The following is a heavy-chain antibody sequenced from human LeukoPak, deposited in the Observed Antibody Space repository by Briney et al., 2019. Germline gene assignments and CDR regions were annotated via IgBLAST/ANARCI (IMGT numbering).Heavy chain of an antibody. CDR3: ARRIKGYSYGYPVPSDY. V-gene: IGHV4-34*01. J-gene: IGHJ4*02. CDR1: GGSFSGYY. Sequence: SETLSLTCAVYGGSFSGYYWSWIRQPPGKGLEWIGEINHSGSTNYNPSLKSRVTISVDTSKNQFSLKLSSVTAADTAVYYCARRIKGYSYGYPVPSDYWGQGTLVTV. CDR2: INHSGST. D-gene: IGHD5-18*01.